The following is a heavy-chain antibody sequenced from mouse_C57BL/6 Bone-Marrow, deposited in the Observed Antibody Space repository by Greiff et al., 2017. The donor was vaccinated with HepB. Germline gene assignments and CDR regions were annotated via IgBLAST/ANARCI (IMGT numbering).Heavy chain of an antibody. D-gene: IGHD2-2*01. CDR2: INPYNGGT. CDR1: GYTFTDYY. V-gene: IGHV1-19*01. CDR3: ARRSAYGYDTFYYAMDY. J-gene: IGHJ4*01. Sequence: EVQLQQSGPVLVKPGASVKMSCKASGYTFTDYYMNWVKQSHGKSLEWIGVINPYNGGTSYNQKFKGKATLTVDKSSSTASMELNSLTSEDSAVYYCARRSAYGYDTFYYAMDYWGQGTSVTVSS.